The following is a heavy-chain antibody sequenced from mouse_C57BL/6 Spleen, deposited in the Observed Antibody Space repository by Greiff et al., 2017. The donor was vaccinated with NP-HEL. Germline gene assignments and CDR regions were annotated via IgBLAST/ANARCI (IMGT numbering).Heavy chain of an antibody. Sequence: EVQGVESGGGLVKPGGSLKLSCAASGFTFSSYAMSWVRQTPEKRLEWVATISDGGSYTYYPDNVKGRFTISRDNAKNNLYLQMSHLKSEDTAMYYCARIIVPYWYFDVWGTGTTVTVSS. CDR1: GFTFSSYA. CDR2: ISDGGSYT. D-gene: IGHD2-5*01. CDR3: ARIIVPYWYFDV. V-gene: IGHV5-4*01. J-gene: IGHJ1*03.